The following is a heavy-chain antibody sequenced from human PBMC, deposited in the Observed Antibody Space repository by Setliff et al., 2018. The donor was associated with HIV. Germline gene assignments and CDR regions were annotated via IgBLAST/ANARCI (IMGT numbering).Heavy chain of an antibody. CDR3: ARDLRSSGWKHCDY. V-gene: IGHV1-2*02. J-gene: IGHJ4*02. D-gene: IGHD6-19*01. Sequence: ASVNVSCKPSGYTFTGYYIHWVRQAPGQGLEWMGWINPLSGGTIYAPKFKGRVTLTRDTSMSTAYMEVSSLRSDDTAVYYCARDLRSSGWKHCDYWGQGTLVTVSS. CDR1: GYTFTGYY. CDR2: INPLSGGT.